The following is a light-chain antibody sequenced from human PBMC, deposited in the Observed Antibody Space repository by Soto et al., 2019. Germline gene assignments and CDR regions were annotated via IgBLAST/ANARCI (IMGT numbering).Light chain of an antibody. J-gene: IGLJ3*02. V-gene: IGLV2-11*01. CDR2: DVS. CDR3: CSSAGTYTSV. CDR1: SSDVGGYNY. Sequence: QSALTQPRSVSGSPGQSVTISCTGTSSDVGGYNYVSWYQQHPGKAPKLMISDVSKRPSGVPDRFSGSKSGNTASLTISGLQAGDEADSYCCSSAGTYTSVFGGGTKLTVL.